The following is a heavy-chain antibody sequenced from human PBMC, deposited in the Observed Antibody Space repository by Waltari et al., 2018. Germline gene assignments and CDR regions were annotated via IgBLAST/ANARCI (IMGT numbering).Heavy chain of an antibody. D-gene: IGHD5-18*01. CDR1: GSSISSYY. CDR3: ARDRMSSYGGEFDP. Sequence: QVQLQESGPGLVKPSETLSLTCTVPGSSISSYYWSWIRQPAGKGLEWIGRIYTSGSTNYNPSLKSRVTMSVDTSKNQFSLKLSSVTAADTAVYYCARDRMSSYGGEFDPWGQGTLVTVSS. CDR2: IYTSGST. J-gene: IGHJ5*02. V-gene: IGHV4-4*07.